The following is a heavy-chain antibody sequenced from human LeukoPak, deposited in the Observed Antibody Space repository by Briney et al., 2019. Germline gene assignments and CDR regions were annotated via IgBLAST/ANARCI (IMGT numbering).Heavy chain of an antibody. J-gene: IGHJ6*03. CDR2: ITSSGTYI. Sequence: PGGSLRLSCAASGFTVSNNYMSWVRQAPGRALEWVSSITSSGTYIFYADSVKGRFTISRDNAKNSLYLQMNSLGPEDTAVYYCARDPYSGNYGNYYYYYMDVWGKGTTVTISS. CDR1: GFTVSNNY. V-gene: IGHV3-21*01. D-gene: IGHD1-26*01. CDR3: ARDPYSGNYGNYYYYYMDV.